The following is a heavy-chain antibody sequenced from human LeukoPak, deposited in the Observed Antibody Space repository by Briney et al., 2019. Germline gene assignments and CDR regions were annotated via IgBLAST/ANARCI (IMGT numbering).Heavy chain of an antibody. CDR1: GYSISSGYY. D-gene: IGHD6-13*01. J-gene: IGHJ4*02. CDR3: ARVRGAGSSWYAIPYFDY. CDR2: IYHSGST. V-gene: IGHV4-38-2*02. Sequence: PSETLSLTCTVSGYSISSGYYWGWIRQPPGKGLEWIGSIYHSGSTYYNPSLKSRVTISVDTSKNQFSLKLSSVTAADTAVYYCARVRGAGSSWYAIPYFDYWGQGTLVTVSS.